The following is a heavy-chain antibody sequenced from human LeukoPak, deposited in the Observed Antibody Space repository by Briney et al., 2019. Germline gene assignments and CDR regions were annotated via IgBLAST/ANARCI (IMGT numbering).Heavy chain of an antibody. J-gene: IGHJ4*02. CDR3: ARDVVTPSDY. CDR2: INHSGST. Sequence: PSETLPLTCAVYGGSFSGYYWSWIRQPPGKGLEWIGEINHSGSTNYNPSLKSRVTISVDTSKNQFPLKLSSVTAADTAVYYCARDVVTPSDYWGQGTLVTVSS. V-gene: IGHV4-34*01. CDR1: GGSFSGYY. D-gene: IGHD4-23*01.